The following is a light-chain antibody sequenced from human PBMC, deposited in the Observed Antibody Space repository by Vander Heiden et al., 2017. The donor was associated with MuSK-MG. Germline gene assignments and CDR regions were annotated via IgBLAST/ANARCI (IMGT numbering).Light chain of an antibody. CDR3: CAYASSDNWV. CDR1: SSAVGAHNS. Sequence: SALTQPRSVSGSPGQSVTTSCTGTSSAVGAHNSVSWYQRHPGKAPKLMIYDVSKRPAGGPGRFSGSKSGNTASLTIFGLQVEDEADYYYCAYASSDNWVFGGGTRLTVL. V-gene: IGLV2-11*01. J-gene: IGLJ3*02. CDR2: DVS.